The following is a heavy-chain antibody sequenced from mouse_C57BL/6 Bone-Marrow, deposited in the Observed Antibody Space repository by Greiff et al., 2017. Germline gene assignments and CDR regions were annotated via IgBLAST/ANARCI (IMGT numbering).Heavy chain of an antibody. V-gene: IGHV5-6*01. Sequence: EVMLVESGGDLVKPGGSLKLSCAASGFTFSSYGMSWVRQTPDKRLEWVATISHGGSYTYYPDSVKGRFTISRDNAKNTLYLQMSSLKSEDTAVYYCARNYYAMDYWGQGTSVTVSS. CDR3: ARNYYAMDY. CDR2: ISHGGSYT. CDR1: GFTFSSYG. J-gene: IGHJ4*01.